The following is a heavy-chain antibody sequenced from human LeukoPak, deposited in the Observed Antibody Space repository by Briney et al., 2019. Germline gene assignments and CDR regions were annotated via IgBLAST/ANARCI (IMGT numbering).Heavy chain of an antibody. CDR2: IKENGNEQ. J-gene: IGHJ6*02. CDR3: ATGGDTAVVPIGYYYNGMDV. V-gene: IGHV3-7*03. Sequence: GGSLRLSCTSSGFTFSSYWMSWVRQAPGKGPEWVAHIKENGNEQYYADSVKGRFTISRDNAKKSLCLQMNSLRAEDTAVYYCATGGDTAVVPIGYYYNGMDVWGQGTTVTVSS. D-gene: IGHD5-18*01. CDR1: GFTFSSYW.